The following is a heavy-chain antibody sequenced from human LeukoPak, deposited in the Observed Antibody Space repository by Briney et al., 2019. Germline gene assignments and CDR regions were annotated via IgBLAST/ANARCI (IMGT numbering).Heavy chain of an antibody. Sequence: SETLSLTCTVAGGSISSYYWSWIRQPAGKGLEWIGRIYTSGSTNYNPSLKSRVTMSVDTSKNQFSLKLSSVTAADTAVYYCARATTFGGVIVVNAFDIWGQGTMVTVSS. D-gene: IGHD3-16*02. CDR3: ARATTFGGVIVVNAFDI. J-gene: IGHJ3*02. CDR1: GGSISSYY. CDR2: IYTSGST. V-gene: IGHV4-4*07.